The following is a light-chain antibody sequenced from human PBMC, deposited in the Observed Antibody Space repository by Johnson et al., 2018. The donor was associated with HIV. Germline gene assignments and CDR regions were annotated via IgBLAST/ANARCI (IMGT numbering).Light chain of an antibody. J-gene: IGLJ1*01. V-gene: IGLV1-51*02. Sequence: QLVLTQPPSVSAAPGQKVTISCSGSSSNIGNNYVSWYQQLPGTAPKLLIYENNKRPSGIPDRFSGSKSGTSATLGITGLPTGDEADYYGGTWDSDLGPGGEVFGTGTKVTVL. CDR2: ENN. CDR1: SSNIGNNY. CDR3: GTWDSDLGPGGEV.